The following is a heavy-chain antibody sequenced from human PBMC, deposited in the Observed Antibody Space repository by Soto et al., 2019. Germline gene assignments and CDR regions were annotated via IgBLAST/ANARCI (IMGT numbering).Heavy chain of an antibody. V-gene: IGHV1-18*01. CDR1: GYTFTSYG. J-gene: IGHJ4*02. CDR2: ISAYNGNT. Sequence: ASVKVSCKASGYTFTSYGISWVRQAPGQGLEWMGWISAYNGNTNYAQKLQGRVTMTTDTSTSTAYMELRSLRSDDTAMYYCARDWGSYDSSGTVLGYWGQGTLVTVSS. CDR3: ARDWGSYDSSGTVLGY. D-gene: IGHD3-22*01.